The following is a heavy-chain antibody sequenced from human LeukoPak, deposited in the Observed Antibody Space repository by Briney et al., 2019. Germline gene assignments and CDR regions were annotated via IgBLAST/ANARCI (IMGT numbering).Heavy chain of an antibody. V-gene: IGHV1-18*01. J-gene: IGHJ6*02. Sequence: ASVKVSCKASGYTFTSYGISWVRQAPGQGLEWVGWISAYNGNTNYAQRLQGRVTMTTDTSTSTAYMELRSLRSDDTAVYYCARQDIVVVVAATNGMDVWGQGTTVTVSS. CDR2: ISAYNGNT. D-gene: IGHD2-15*01. CDR3: ARQDIVVVVAATNGMDV. CDR1: GYTFTSYG.